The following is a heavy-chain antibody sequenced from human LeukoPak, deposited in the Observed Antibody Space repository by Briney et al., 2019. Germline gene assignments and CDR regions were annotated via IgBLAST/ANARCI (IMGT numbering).Heavy chain of an antibody. CDR3: ARGTRRTYYYDSSGYWGPFDY. CDR1: GGSISSGGYY. Sequence: SETLSLTCTVSGGSISSGGYYWSWIRQHPGTGLEWIGYIYYSGSTNYNPSLKSRVTISVDTSKNQFSLKLSSVTAADTAVYYCARGTRRTYYYDSSGYWGPFDYWGQGTLVTVSS. D-gene: IGHD3-22*01. V-gene: IGHV4-31*03. CDR2: IYYSGST. J-gene: IGHJ4*02.